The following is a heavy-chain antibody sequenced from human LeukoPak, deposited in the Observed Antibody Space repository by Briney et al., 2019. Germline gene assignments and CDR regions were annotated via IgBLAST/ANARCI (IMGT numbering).Heavy chain of an antibody. J-gene: IGHJ4*02. CDR1: GFTFSSYA. V-gene: IGHV3-30-3*01. D-gene: IGHD2-2*01. Sequence: GGSLRLSCAASGFTFSSYAMHWVRQAPGKGLEWVAVISYDGSNKYYADSVKGRFTISRDNSKNTLYLQMNSLRAEDTAVYYCAREVGSTSSGFDYWGQGTLVTVSS. CDR2: ISYDGSNK. CDR3: AREVGSTSSGFDY.